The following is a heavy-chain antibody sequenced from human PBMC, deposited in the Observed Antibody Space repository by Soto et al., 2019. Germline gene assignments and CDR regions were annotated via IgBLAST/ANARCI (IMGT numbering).Heavy chain of an antibody. Sequence: PGESLKISFKGLWYSFTRYCISWVPQMPGEGAGGRGRIDCSDANTNYSPSFQGHVTISDDKSISTAYLQWSSLKASDTAMYYCARHVDPKEDYYYGMDVWGQGTTVTVSS. J-gene: IGHJ6*02. V-gene: IGHV5-10-1*01. CDR1: WYSFTRYC. CDR2: IDCSDANT. CDR3: ARHVDPKEDYYYGMDV.